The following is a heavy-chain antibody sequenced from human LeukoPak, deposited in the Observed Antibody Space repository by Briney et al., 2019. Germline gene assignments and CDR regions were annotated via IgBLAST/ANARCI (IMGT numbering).Heavy chain of an antibody. CDR2: ISGDGVST. CDR3: ARESGKFDY. J-gene: IGHJ4*02. CDR1: GLPIGDFA. Sequence: GGSLRLSCVASGLPIGDFAMHWVRQAPGQGLEWVSLISGDGVSTFFADSVKGRFSISRDNSKNSLFLEMSSLRTEDIAMYYCARESGKFDYWGQGTLVAVSS. V-gene: IGHV3-43*02.